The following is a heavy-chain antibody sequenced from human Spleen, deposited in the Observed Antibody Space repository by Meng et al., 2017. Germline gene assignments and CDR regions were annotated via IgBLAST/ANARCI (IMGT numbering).Heavy chain of an antibody. CDR2: TYHSGTA. J-gene: IGHJ5*02. V-gene: IGHV4-30-4*01. CDR1: GDSISSGAYY. Sequence: QVQLHESAPGLVKPSQTLSLTCTVSGDSISSGAYYWSWVRQLPGRGLEWIGYTYHSGTAYYNPSLKSRVTISVDTSKNQFSLNLSSVTAADTAMYYCAGLPRDSSAGNWFDPWGQGTLVTVSS. CDR3: AGLPRDSSAGNWFDP. D-gene: IGHD3-22*01.